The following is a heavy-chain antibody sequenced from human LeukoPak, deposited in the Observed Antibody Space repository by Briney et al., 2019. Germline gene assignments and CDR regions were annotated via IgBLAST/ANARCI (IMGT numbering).Heavy chain of an antibody. CDR1: GYTFTGYY. D-gene: IGHD3-10*01. V-gene: IGHV1-2*02. CDR3: ARDYYGSGSYYGHMDV. J-gene: IGHJ6*03. CDR2: INPNSGGT. Sequence: PGASVKVSCKASGYTFTGYYMHWVRQAPVQGLEWMGWINPNSGGTNYAQKFQGRVTMTRDTSISTAYMELSRLRSDDTVVYYCARDYYGSGSYYGHMDVWGKGTTVTVSS.